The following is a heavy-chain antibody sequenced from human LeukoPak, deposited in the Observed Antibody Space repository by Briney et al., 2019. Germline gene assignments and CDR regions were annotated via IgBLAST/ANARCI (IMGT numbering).Heavy chain of an antibody. CDR1: GSTFSSYG. CDR2: ISYDGSNK. J-gene: IGHJ4*02. Sequence: GGSLRLSCAASGSTFSSYGIHWVRQAPGKGLEWVAVISYDGSNKNYADSVKGRFTVSRDNSKNTLYLQMNSLRAEDTAVYYCAKFSGHELEGIKIDYWGQGTLVTVSS. CDR3: AKFSGHELEGIKIDY. V-gene: IGHV3-30*18. D-gene: IGHD5-12*01.